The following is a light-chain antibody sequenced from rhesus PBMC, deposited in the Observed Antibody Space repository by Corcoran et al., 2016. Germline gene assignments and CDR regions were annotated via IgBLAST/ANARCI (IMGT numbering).Light chain of an antibody. Sequence: EIVLTQSPTSMAVSQGERVTISCTASSSVSTSYLHWYQQKPGFPPRLLVYRTSSLASGGPARFSGSGSGTSCPLTISRMEAEDAANYYCQQGNRILTFGGGTKVEIK. V-gene: IGKV3-42*01. CDR1: SSVSTS. J-gene: IGKJ4*01. CDR2: RTS. CDR3: QQGNRILT.